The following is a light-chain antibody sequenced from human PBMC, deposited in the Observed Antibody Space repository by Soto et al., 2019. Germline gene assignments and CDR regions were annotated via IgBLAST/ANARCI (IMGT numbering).Light chain of an antibody. CDR2: WAS. J-gene: IGKJ5*01. V-gene: IGKV4-1*01. Sequence: DIVMPQSPYSLAVSLGERSTINCKSSQSVLYSSNNKNYLAWYQQKPGQPTKLLIYWASTRESGVPDRFSGSGSWTDVTLTISSLQAEDVAVYYCQQYYSTPQTFGQWTRPKIK. CDR3: QQYYSTPQT. CDR1: QSVLYSSNNKNY.